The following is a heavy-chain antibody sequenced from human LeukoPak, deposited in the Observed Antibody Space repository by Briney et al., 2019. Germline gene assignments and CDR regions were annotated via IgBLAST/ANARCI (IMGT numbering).Heavy chain of an antibody. Sequence: PGGSLRLSCSASGFTFSSYWMHWVRQAPGKGLEWVAIIKQDGSEKFYVDSVKGRFTVSRDNIKNLLYLQMNTLRVEDTGVYYCVGSAGWLFDYWGQGTLVTVSS. V-gene: IGHV3-7*01. CDR1: GFTFSSYW. CDR3: VGSAGWLFDY. D-gene: IGHD3-10*01. CDR2: IKQDGSEK. J-gene: IGHJ4*02.